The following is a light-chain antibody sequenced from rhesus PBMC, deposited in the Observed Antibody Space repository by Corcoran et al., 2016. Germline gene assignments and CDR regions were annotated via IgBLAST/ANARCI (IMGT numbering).Light chain of an antibody. J-gene: IGKJ3*01. CDR3: QHGYGTPFT. CDR2: KAS. V-gene: IGKV1-74*01. CDR1: ENVNNY. Sequence: DIQMTQSPSSLSASVGDRVTITCRASENVNNYLNWYQQKPEKAPKLLIYKASTLQSGVPSRFSGSGSWTVYTFTISSLQPEDVATYYCQHGYGTPFTFGPGTKLDIK.